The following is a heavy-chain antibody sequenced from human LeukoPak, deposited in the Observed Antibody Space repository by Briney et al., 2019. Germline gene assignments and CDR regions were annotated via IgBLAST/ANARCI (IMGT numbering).Heavy chain of an antibody. CDR3: ARMYYDILTGYYYFDY. J-gene: IGHJ4*02. D-gene: IGHD3-9*01. CDR1: GYTFTSYG. V-gene: IGHV1-18*04. Sequence: ASVKVSCMASGYTFTSYGISWVRQAPGEGLEWMGWISAYNGNTNYAQKLQGRVTMTTDTSTSTAYMELRSLRSDDTAVYYCARMYYDILTGYYYFDYWGQGTLVTVSS. CDR2: ISAYNGNT.